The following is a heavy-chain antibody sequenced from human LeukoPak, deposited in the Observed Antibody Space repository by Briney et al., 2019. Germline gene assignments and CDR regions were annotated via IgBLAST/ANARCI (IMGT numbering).Heavy chain of an antibody. V-gene: IGHV1-69*13. CDR3: ARGVEPTSDFDY. CDR1: GGTFSSYA. CDR2: IIPIFGTA. Sequence: GASVKVSCKASGGTFSSYAISWVRQAPGQGLEWMGGIIPIFGTANYAQKFQGRVTITADESTSTAYMELSSLRSEDTAVYYCARGVEPTSDFDYWGQGTLVTVSS. J-gene: IGHJ4*02. D-gene: IGHD1-1*01.